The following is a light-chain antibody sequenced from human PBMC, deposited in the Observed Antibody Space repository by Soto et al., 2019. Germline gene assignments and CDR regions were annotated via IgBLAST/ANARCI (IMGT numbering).Light chain of an antibody. CDR1: SSNIGNNY. Sequence: QSVLTQRPSVSAAPGQKVTISCSGSSSNIGNNYVSWYQQVPGTVPRLLIYDNNKRPSGTPYRFSGSKSGTSATLGITGLQTGDEADYFCGTWDTSLNAGVFGGGTKLTVL. CDR2: DNN. V-gene: IGLV1-51*01. CDR3: GTWDTSLNAGV. J-gene: IGLJ2*01.